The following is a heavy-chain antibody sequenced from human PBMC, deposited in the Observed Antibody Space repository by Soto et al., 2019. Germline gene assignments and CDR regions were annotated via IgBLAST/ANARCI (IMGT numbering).Heavy chain of an antibody. CDR3: ARGLRGYSSGWY. CDR1: GFTFSSYS. J-gene: IGHJ4*02. V-gene: IGHV3-48*02. Sequence: EVQLVESGGGLVQPGGSLRLSCAASGFTFSSYSMNWVRQAPGNGLEWVSYISSSSSTIYYADSVKGRFTISRDNAKNSLDLQMNSLRDEDTAVYYCARGLRGYSSGWYGGQGTLVTVSS. CDR2: ISSSSSTI. D-gene: IGHD6-19*01.